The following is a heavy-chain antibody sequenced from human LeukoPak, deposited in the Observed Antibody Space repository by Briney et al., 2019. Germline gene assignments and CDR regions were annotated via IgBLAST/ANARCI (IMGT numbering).Heavy chain of an antibody. D-gene: IGHD4-17*01. CDR3: ARAATTVLPFDY. CDR1: GGSISSGDYY. Sequence: SQTLSLTCTVSGGSISSGDYYWSWIRQPPGKGLEWIGYMYYSGSTYYNPSLKSRVTISVDTSKNQFSLKLSSVTAADTAVYYCARAATTVLPFDYWGQGTLVTVSS. J-gene: IGHJ4*02. CDR2: MYYSGST. V-gene: IGHV4-30-4*08.